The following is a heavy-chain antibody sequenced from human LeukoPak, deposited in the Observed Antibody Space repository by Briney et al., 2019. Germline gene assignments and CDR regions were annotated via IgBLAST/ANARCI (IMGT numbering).Heavy chain of an antibody. CDR2: INHSGST. Sequence: SETLSLTCAVYGGSFSGYYWSWIRQPPGKGLEWIGEINHSGSTNYNPSLKSRVTISVDTSKNQFSLKLSSVTAADTAVYYCARGRTDYTYCSSTSCYETPFDYWGQGTLVTVSS. V-gene: IGHV4-34*01. J-gene: IGHJ4*02. D-gene: IGHD2-2*01. CDR3: ARGRTDYTYCSSTSCYETPFDY. CDR1: GGSFSGYY.